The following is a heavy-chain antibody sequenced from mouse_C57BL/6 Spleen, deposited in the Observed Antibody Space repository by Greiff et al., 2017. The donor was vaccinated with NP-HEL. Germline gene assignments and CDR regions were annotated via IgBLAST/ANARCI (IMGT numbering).Heavy chain of an antibody. V-gene: IGHV1-50*01. CDR1: GYTFTSYW. CDR3: ARWGSAWFAY. J-gene: IGHJ3*01. Sequence: VQLQQPGAELVKPGASVKLSCKASGYTFTSYWMQWVKQRPGQGLEWIGEIDPSDSYTNYNQKFKGKATLTVDTSSSTAYMELRSLTSEDSAVYYCARWGSAWFAYWGQGTLVTVSA. CDR2: IDPSDSYT.